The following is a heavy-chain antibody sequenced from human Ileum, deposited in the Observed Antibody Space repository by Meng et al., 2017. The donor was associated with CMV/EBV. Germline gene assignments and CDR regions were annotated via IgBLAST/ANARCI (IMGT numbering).Heavy chain of an antibody. D-gene: IGHD3-3*01. Sequence: SETLSLTCTVSGGSISSSSYYWGWIRQPPGKGLEWIGSIYYSGSTYYNPSLKSRVTISVDTSKNQFSLKLSPVTAADTAVYYCARGNGVLRFLEWAGMDVWGQGTTVTVSS. CDR3: ARGNGVLRFLEWAGMDV. CDR1: GGSISSSSYY. CDR2: IYYSGST. V-gene: IGHV4-39*07. J-gene: IGHJ6*02.